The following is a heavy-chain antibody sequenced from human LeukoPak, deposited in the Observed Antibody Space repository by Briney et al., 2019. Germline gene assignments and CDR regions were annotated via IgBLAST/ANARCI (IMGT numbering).Heavy chain of an antibody. D-gene: IGHD1-26*01. CDR1: GFTFSNAW. CDR3: ARESRKGWELTGAFDI. V-gene: IGHV3-48*01. Sequence: PGGSLRLSCAASGFTFSNAWMSWVRQAPGKGLEWVSYISSSSSTIYYADSVKGRFTISRDNAKNSLYLQMNSLRAEDTAVYYCARESRKGWELTGAFDIWGQGTMVTVSS. J-gene: IGHJ3*02. CDR2: ISSSSSTI.